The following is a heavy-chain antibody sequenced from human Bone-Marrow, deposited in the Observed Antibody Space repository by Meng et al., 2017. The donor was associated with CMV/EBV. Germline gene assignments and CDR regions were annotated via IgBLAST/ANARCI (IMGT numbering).Heavy chain of an antibody. Sequence: ASVKVSCKASGYTFTSYYMHWVRQAPGQGLEWMGIINPSGGSTSYAQKLQGRVTMTRDTSTSTVYMELSSLRSEDTAVYDCARNFPYYYGSGSYYGYYGMDVWGQGTTVTVSS. CDR3: ARNFPYYYGSGSYYGYYGMDV. D-gene: IGHD3-10*01. CDR2: INPSGGST. J-gene: IGHJ6*02. CDR1: GYTFTSYY. V-gene: IGHV1-46*01.